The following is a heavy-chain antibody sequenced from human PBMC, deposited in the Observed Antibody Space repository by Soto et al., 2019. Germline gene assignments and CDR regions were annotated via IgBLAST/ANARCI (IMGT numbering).Heavy chain of an antibody. Sequence: GGSLRLSCAASGFTFCSYGMHWVRQAPGKGLEWVAVIWYDGSNKYYADSVKGRFTISRDNSKNTLYLQMNSLRAEDTAVYYCARDATSTGNWFDPWGQGTLVTASS. V-gene: IGHV3-33*01. CDR3: ARDATSTGNWFDP. J-gene: IGHJ5*02. CDR1: GFTFCSYG. D-gene: IGHD2-15*01. CDR2: IWYDGSNK.